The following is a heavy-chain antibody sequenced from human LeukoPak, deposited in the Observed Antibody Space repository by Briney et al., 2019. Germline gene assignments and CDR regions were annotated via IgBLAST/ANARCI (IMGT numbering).Heavy chain of an antibody. CDR3: ARDFHGDYGFDY. Sequence: GGSLRLSCAASGFTFSIYSMNWVRQAPGKGLEWVSYISSFSNTIYYADSVKGRFTISRDNAKASLYLQMNSLRAEGTAVYYCARDFHGDYGFDYWGQGTLVTVSS. CDR1: GFTFSIYS. D-gene: IGHD4-17*01. V-gene: IGHV3-48*04. J-gene: IGHJ4*02. CDR2: ISSFSNTI.